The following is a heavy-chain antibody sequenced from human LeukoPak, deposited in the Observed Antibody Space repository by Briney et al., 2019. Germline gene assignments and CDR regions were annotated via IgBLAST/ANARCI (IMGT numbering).Heavy chain of an antibody. CDR2: INPSGGST. CDR3: ATGYCSGGSCYSVDY. J-gene: IGHJ4*02. CDR1: RYTFTSYY. Sequence: ASVKVSCKASRYTFTSYYMHWVRQAPGQGLEWMGIINPSGGSTSYAQKFQGRVTMTRDTSTSTVYMELSSLRSEDTAVYYCATGYCSGGSCYSVDYWGQGTLVTVSS. D-gene: IGHD2-15*01. V-gene: IGHV1-46*03.